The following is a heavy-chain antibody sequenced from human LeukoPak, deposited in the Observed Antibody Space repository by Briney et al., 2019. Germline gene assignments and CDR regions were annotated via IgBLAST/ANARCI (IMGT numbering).Heavy chain of an antibody. J-gene: IGHJ4*02. CDR2: IYYTGST. D-gene: IGHD3/OR15-3a*01. CDR1: GGSISSSAYH. V-gene: IGHV4-31*03. CDR3: ASGELRHGLQVDY. Sequence: ASQTLSLTCSVSGGSISSSAYHWSWCRQHPGKGLEWIDYIYYTGSTYYSPSLKSRVTISLDTSKNQFSLNLSSLTAADTAVYYCASGELRHGLQVDYWGRGTLVAVSS.